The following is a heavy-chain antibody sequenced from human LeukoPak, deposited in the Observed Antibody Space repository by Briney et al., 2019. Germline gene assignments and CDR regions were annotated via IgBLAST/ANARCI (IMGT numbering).Heavy chain of an antibody. CDR2: ISGSGGST. CDR1: GFTFSSYA. J-gene: IGHJ3*02. Sequence: QPGGSLRLSCAASGFTFSSYAMSWVRQAPGKGLEWVSAISGSGGSTYYADSVKGRFTISRDNSKNTLYLQMNSLRAEDTAVYYCAKDWEYYDSSGSSGVWAFDIWGQGTMVTVSS. CDR3: AKDWEYYDSSGSSGVWAFDI. V-gene: IGHV3-23*01. D-gene: IGHD3-22*01.